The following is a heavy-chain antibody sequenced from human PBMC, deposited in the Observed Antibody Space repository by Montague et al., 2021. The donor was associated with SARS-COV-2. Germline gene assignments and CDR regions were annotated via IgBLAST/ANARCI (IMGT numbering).Heavy chain of an antibody. D-gene: IGHD3-9*01. CDR2: IYYSGST. Sequence: SETLSLTCTVSGDSISNYYWSWIRRPPGKGLGWLGYIYYSGSTNYNPSLKSRVTTSVDTSKNQFSPRLSSVTAADTAVYYCARLPYILPGYAYFDFWGQGSLVIVSS. V-gene: IGHV4-59*08. CDR3: ARLPYILPGYAYFDF. CDR1: GDSISNYY. J-gene: IGHJ4*02.